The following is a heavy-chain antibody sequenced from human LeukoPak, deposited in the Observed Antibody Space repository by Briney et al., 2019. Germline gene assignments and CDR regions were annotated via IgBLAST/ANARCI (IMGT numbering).Heavy chain of an antibody. CDR2: ISSSGDTI. CDR3: ARDVGKSGYGDY. V-gene: IGHV3-48*03. J-gene: IGHJ4*02. CDR1: GFTFSSYE. D-gene: IGHD5-12*01. Sequence: GSVRLSCAASGFTFSSYEMNWVGQAPGRGPQWVSYISSSGDTIYYADSVKGRFTTSRDNAKNSLYLQMNSLRAEDTAIYYCARDVGKSGYGDYWGQGTLVTVSS.